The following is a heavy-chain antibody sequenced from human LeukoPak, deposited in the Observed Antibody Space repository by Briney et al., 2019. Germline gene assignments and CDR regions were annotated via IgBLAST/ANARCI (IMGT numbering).Heavy chain of an antibody. V-gene: IGHV1-46*01. J-gene: IGHJ4*02. Sequence: GASVKVSCKASGYTFTSYYMHWVRQAPGQGLEWMGIINPSGGSTSYARKFQGRVTMTRDTSTSTVYMELSSLRSEDTALYYCARERFTGSSWQLYYFDYWGQGTLVTVSS. CDR3: ARERFTGSSWQLYYFDY. D-gene: IGHD6-13*01. CDR2: INPSGGST. CDR1: GYTFTSYY.